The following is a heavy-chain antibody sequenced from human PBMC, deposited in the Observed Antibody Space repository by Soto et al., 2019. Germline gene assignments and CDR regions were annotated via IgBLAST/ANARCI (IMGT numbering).Heavy chain of an antibody. D-gene: IGHD2-21*02. CDR2: IYYSGST. CDR1: GGSISSSSYY. J-gene: IGHJ6*02. CDR3: AGYCGGDCYTFGYYYGMDV. Sequence: SETLSLTCTVSGGSISSSSYYWGWIRQPPGKGLEWIGSIYYSGSTYYNPSLKSRVTISVDTSRNQFSLKLSSVTAADTAVYYCAGYCGGDCYTFGYYYGMDVWGRGTTVTVSS. V-gene: IGHV4-39*01.